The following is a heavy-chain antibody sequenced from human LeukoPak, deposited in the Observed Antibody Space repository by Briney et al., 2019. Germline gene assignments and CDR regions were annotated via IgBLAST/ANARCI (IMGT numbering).Heavy chain of an antibody. V-gene: IGHV5-51*01. J-gene: IGHJ5*02. Sequence: GASLQISCKGSGYSFTSYWIGWVRQMPGKGLEWMGIIYPGDSDTRYSPSFQGQVTISADKSISTAYLQWSSLKASDTAMYYCARRAERFGELLYDAWGQGTLVTVSS. CDR2: IYPGDSDT. CDR3: ARRAERFGELLYDA. D-gene: IGHD3-10*01. CDR1: GYSFTSYW.